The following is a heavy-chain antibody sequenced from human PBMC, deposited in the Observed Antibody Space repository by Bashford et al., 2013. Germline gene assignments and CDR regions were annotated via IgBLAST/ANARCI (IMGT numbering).Heavy chain of an antibody. Sequence: VRQAPGKGLEWVSAISGSSGSTYYADSVRGRFTISRDNSKYTLSLQMNSLRAEDTAIYYCAKGLAPHSGSYFSFDYWGQGTVVTVSS. CDR2: ISGSSGST. V-gene: IGHV3-23*01. CDR3: AKGLAPHSGSYFSFDY. D-gene: IGHD1-26*01. J-gene: IGHJ4*02.